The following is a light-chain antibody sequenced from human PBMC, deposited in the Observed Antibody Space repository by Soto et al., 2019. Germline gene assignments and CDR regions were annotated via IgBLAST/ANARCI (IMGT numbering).Light chain of an antibody. Sequence: IVLTQSPGTLSLTPGERDTLSCRASQSVSNNYLAWYQQKPGQAPRLLIYGVSNRATGIPDRFSGSGSGTDFTLTISRPEPVDLALYYCQRYYSPPITFGQGTRLEI. V-gene: IGKV3-20*01. CDR3: QRYYSPPIT. J-gene: IGKJ5*01. CDR2: GVS. CDR1: QSVSNNY.